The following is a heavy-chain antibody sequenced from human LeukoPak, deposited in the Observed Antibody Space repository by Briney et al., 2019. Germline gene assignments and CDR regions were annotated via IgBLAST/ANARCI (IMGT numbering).Heavy chain of an antibody. D-gene: IGHD3-16*01. CDR1: GGSISSYY. CDR2: IYYSGST. J-gene: IGHJ6*02. CDR3: ARDRRGLRHYYYYYGMDV. Sequence: PSETLSLTCTVSGGSISSYYWSWIRQPPGKGLEWVGYIYYSGSTNYNPSLKSRVTISVDTSKNQFSLKLSSVTAADTAVYYCARDRRGLRHYYYYYGMDVWGQGTTVTVSS. V-gene: IGHV4-59*01.